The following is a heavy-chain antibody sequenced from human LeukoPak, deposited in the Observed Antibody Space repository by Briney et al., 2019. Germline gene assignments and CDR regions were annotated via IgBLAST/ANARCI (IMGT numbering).Heavy chain of an antibody. CDR2: IYYSGST. D-gene: IGHD3-22*01. J-gene: IGHJ4*02. V-gene: IGHV4-59*01. Sequence: SETLSLTCTVYGGSMSSYYWSWIRQPPGKGLEWIGYIYYSGSTSYNPSLNSRVTMSVDTSKNQFSLKLSSVTAADTAVYYCARYHSSGLDYWGQGTLVTVSS. CDR3: ARYHSSGLDY. CDR1: GGSMSSYY.